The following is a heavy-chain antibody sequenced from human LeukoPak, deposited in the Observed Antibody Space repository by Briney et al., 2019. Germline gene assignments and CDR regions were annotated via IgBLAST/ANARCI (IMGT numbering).Heavy chain of an antibody. CDR1: GFTFSSYW. D-gene: IGHD7-27*01. CDR3: ARDSTSFFDNWGHSSYYLDV. CDR2: IKHDGREK. J-gene: IGHJ6*03. Sequence: PGGSLRLSCAASGFTFSSYWMSWVCQAPGKGLEWWANIKHDGREKYFVDSVKDRFTISRDNARDSLYLQLNSLRAEDTAVYYCARDSTSFFDNWGHSSYYLDVWGKGTTVTVS. V-gene: IGHV3-7*01.